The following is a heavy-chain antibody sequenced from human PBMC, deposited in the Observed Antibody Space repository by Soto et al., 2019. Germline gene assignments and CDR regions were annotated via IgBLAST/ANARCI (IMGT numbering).Heavy chain of an antibody. Sequence: QVQLVQSGAEVKKPGASVKVSCKASGYTFINYYMHWVRQAPGQGLEWMGIINPNGGSTTYAQKFQGRVTLTRDTSTNTVNMKLSSLRSEDTAVYYCAREKWLVRRNDPFDIWGQGTMVTVSS. CDR2: INPNGGST. CDR3: AREKWLVRRNDPFDI. D-gene: IGHD6-19*01. V-gene: IGHV1-46*01. J-gene: IGHJ3*02. CDR1: GYTFINYY.